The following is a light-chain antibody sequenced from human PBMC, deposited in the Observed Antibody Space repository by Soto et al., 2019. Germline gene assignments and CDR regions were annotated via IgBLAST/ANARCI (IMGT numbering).Light chain of an antibody. V-gene: IGLV1-51*01. Sequence: QSVLTQPPSVSAAPGQKVTISCSLSISNIGGNSVSWYQQLPGTAPKLLIYDDNKRPSGIPDRFSGSKSGTSATLGITGFQTGDEADYYCGSWDSSLSAYVLGTGTKVNVL. J-gene: IGLJ1*01. CDR3: GSWDSSLSAYV. CDR2: DDN. CDR1: ISNIGGNS.